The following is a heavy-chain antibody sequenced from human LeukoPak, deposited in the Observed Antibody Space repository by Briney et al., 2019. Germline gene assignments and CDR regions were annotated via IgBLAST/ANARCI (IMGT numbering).Heavy chain of an antibody. CDR1: GFTFSGYG. Sequence: GGSLRLSCAASGFTFSGYGMHWVRQAPGKELEWVAFIRYDGTNKYYADSVKGRFTISRDNSKNRLYLQMNSLRAEDTALYYCAKGYSSSWSYPLDAFDIWGQGTMVTVSS. D-gene: IGHD6-13*01. J-gene: IGHJ3*02. CDR2: IRYDGTNK. CDR3: AKGYSSSWSYPLDAFDI. V-gene: IGHV3-30*02.